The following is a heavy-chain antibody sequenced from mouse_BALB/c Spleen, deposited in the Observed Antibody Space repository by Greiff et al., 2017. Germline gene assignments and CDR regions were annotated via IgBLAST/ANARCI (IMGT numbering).Heavy chain of an antibody. CDR1: GFTFTDYY. CDR3: AREKVVITGNYFDY. V-gene: IGHV7-3*02. CDR2: IRNKANGYTT. J-gene: IGHJ2*01. D-gene: IGHD1-3*01. Sequence: EVMLVESGGGLVQPGGSLRLSCATSGFTFTDYYMSWVRQPPGKALEWLGFIRNKANGYTTEYSASVKGRFTISRDNSQSILYLQMNTLRAEDSATYYCAREKVVITGNYFDYWGQGTTLTVSS.